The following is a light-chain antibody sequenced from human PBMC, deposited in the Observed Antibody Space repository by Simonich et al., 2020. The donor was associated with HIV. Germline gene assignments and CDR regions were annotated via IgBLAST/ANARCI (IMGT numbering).Light chain of an antibody. CDR3: QQYHLWPPLT. CDR2: GAS. CDR1: QIVSSN. Sequence: VMTQSPSTLSASPGEKATLSCTASQIVSSNLARYQQKPGQAPRLLIYGASTRATGIPVRFSGSGSGTEFTLTISSLQYEDFAVYYCQQYHLWPPLTFGGGTKVEIK. J-gene: IGKJ4*01. V-gene: IGKV3-15*01.